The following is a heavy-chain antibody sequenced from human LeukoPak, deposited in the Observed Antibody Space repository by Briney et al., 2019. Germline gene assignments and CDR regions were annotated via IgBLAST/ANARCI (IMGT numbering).Heavy chain of an antibody. CDR3: AREYYYEELDY. CDR2: ISSNGDST. Sequence: RGSLRLSCAASGFTFSSYPMHWVRQAPGKGLEYVSGISSNGDSTYYANSVKGRFTIFRDNSKNTLYLQMGSLRAEDMAVYYCAREYYYEELDYWGQGTLVTVSS. V-gene: IGHV3-64*01. CDR1: GFTFSSYP. D-gene: IGHD3-22*01. J-gene: IGHJ4*02.